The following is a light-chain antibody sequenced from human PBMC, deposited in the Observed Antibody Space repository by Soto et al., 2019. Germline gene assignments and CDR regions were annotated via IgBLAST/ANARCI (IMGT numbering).Light chain of an antibody. Sequence: QSALTQPASVSGSPGQSIAISCTGTRSGVGAYNYVSWYQQHPGKAPKLMISEVTNRPSGVSDRFSGSKSGNTASLTISGLQAEDEADYYCSSFTSRFTFVFGTGTNLTVL. CDR2: EVT. CDR1: RSGVGAYNY. V-gene: IGLV2-14*01. J-gene: IGLJ1*01. CDR3: SSFTSRFTFV.